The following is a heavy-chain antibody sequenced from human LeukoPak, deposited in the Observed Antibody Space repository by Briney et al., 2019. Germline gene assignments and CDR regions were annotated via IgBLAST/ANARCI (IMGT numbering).Heavy chain of an antibody. D-gene: IGHD1-26*01. CDR3: ARGGNYWPQWWFDP. J-gene: IGHJ5*02. CDR1: GGSISSSSHY. V-gene: IGHV4-39*07. CDR2: IYYSGST. Sequence: SETLSLTCTVSGGSISSSSHYWGWTRQPPGKGLEWIGSIYYSGSTYYNPSLKSRVTMSLDASKNQFSLELNSVTPADTAVYYCARGGNYWPQWWFDPWGRGTLVSVSS.